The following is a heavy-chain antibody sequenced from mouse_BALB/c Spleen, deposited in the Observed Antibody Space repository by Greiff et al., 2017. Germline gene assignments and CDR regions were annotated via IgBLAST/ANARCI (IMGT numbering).Heavy chain of an antibody. Sequence: EVQLVESGGGLVKPGGSLKLSCAASGFTFSSYAMSWVRQSPEKRLEWVAEISSGGSYTYYPDTVTGRFTISRDNAKNTLYLEMSSLRSEDTAMYYCARDWRYYGSSYAMDYWGQGTSVTVSS. V-gene: IGHV5-9-4*01. D-gene: IGHD1-1*01. CDR3: ARDWRYYGSSYAMDY. J-gene: IGHJ4*01. CDR2: ISSGGSYT. CDR1: GFTFSSYA.